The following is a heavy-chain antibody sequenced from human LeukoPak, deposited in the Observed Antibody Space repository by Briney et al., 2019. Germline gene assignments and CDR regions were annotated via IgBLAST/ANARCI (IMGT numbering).Heavy chain of an antibody. D-gene: IGHD2-2*01. CDR3: ATEYCSSTSCNKVGFDY. Sequence: GRSLRLSCAASGFTFDDYAMHWVRQAPGKGLEWVSGISWNSGSTDYADSVKGRFTISRDNARKSLYLQMNSPRVEDTALYYCATEYCSSTSCNKVGFDYWGQGTLVTVSS. CDR1: GFTFDDYA. CDR2: ISWNSGST. V-gene: IGHV3-9*01. J-gene: IGHJ4*02.